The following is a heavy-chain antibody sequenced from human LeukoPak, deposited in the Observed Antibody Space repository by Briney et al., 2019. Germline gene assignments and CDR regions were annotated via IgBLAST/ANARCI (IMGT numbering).Heavy chain of an antibody. CDR3: ARDLLPAAAEQQLVRDAFDI. CDR1: GFTFSSYW. D-gene: IGHD6-13*01. J-gene: IGHJ3*02. V-gene: IGHV3-7*01. Sequence: GGSLRLSCAASGFTFSSYWMSWVRQAPGKGLEWVANIKQDGSEKYYVDSVKGRLTISRDNAKNSLYLQMNSLRAEDTAVYYCARDLLPAAAEQQLVRDAFDIWGQGTMVTVSS. CDR2: IKQDGSEK.